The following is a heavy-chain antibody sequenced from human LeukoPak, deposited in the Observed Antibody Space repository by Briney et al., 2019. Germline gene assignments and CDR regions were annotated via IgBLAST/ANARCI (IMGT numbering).Heavy chain of an antibody. J-gene: IGHJ4*02. Sequence: GGSLRLSCAASGFTFSSYAMSWVRQAPGKGLEWVSAISGSGGSTYYADSVKGRFTISRDNSKNTLYLQMNSLRAEDPAVNYCAKGPPRGYCSGGSCYFDYWGQGTLVTVSS. CDR1: GFTFSSYA. CDR3: AKGPPRGYCSGGSCYFDY. V-gene: IGHV3-23*01. D-gene: IGHD2-15*01. CDR2: ISGSGGST.